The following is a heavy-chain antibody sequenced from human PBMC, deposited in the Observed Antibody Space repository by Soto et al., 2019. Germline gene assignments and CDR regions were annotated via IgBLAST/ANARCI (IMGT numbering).Heavy chain of an antibody. CDR1: GYTFTSYA. V-gene: IGHV1-3*01. CDR2: INAGNGNT. Sequence: QVQLVQSGAEVKKPGASVKVSCKASGYTFTSYAMHWVRQATGQRLEWMGWINAGNGNTKYSHKFQGRVTITRDTSASTAYMGLSSLRSEDTAVYYCARDLPPVDYWGQGTLVTVSS. CDR3: ARDLPPVDY. J-gene: IGHJ4*02.